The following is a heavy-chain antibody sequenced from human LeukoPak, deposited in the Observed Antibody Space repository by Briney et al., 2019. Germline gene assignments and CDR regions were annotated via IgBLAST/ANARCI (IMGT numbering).Heavy chain of an antibody. CDR3: ARDGAVAGTADY. CDR2: IWYDGSNK. Sequence: GGSLRLSCAASGFTFSSYGMHWVRQAPGKGLEWVAVIWYDGSNKYYADSVKGRFTISRDNSRNTLYLQMNSLRAEDTAVYYCARDGAVAGTADYWGQGTLVTVSS. V-gene: IGHV3-33*01. CDR1: GFTFSSYG. J-gene: IGHJ4*02. D-gene: IGHD6-19*01.